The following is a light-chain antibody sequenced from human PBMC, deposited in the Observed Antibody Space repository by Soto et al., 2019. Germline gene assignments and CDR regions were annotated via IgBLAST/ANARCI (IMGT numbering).Light chain of an antibody. J-gene: IGKJ1*01. V-gene: IGKV3-20*01. CDR2: AAS. CDR3: QQYGTSPRT. CDR1: QSVRNNY. Sequence: ETVLPQSPGTLSLSPGQRATLSCRASQSVRNNYLAWYQQRPGQAPRLLIYAASSRATGIPDRFSGSGSGTDFTLTISRLEPEDVAVYYCQQYGTSPRTFGQGTKVDIK.